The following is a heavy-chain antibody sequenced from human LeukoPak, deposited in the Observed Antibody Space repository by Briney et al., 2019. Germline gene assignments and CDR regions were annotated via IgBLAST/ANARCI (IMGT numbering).Heavy chain of an antibody. CDR1: GGSISSGSYY. D-gene: IGHD3-10*01. CDR2: IYTSGST. CDR3: ARGLVGGWFDP. Sequence: SQTLSLTCTVSGGSISSGSYYWSWIRQPAGKGLEWIGRIYTSGSTNYNPSLKSRVTISVDTSKNQFSLKLSSVTATDTAVYYCARGLVGGWFDPWGQGTLVTVSS. V-gene: IGHV4-61*02. J-gene: IGHJ5*02.